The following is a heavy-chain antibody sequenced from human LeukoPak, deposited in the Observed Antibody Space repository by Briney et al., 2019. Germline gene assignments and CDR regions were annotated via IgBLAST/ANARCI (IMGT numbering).Heavy chain of an antibody. V-gene: IGHV1-8*01. D-gene: IGHD6-19*01. J-gene: IGHJ4*02. CDR1: GYTFTSYD. Sequence: GASVKVSCKASGYTFTSYDINWVRQATGQGLEWMGWMNPNSGNTGYAQKFQGRVTMTRDTSTSTVYMELSSLRSEDTAVYYCARDGSGWLPLDYWGQGTLVTVSS. CDR2: MNPNSGNT. CDR3: ARDGSGWLPLDY.